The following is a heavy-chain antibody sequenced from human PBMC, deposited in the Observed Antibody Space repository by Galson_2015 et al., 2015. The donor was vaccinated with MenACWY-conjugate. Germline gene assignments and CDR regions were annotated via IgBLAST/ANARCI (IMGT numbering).Heavy chain of an antibody. Sequence: SLRLSCAASGFTFTTNRMNWVRQAPGKGLEWISYISGSSRTIYYADSVKGRFTISRENAKNSLYLQMNSLRAEDTAVYYCARVGSGYGGYYLDHWGQGTLFTVSS. D-gene: IGHD5-12*01. J-gene: IGHJ4*02. V-gene: IGHV3-48*04. CDR1: GFTFTTNR. CDR3: ARVGSGYGGYYLDH. CDR2: ISGSSRTI.